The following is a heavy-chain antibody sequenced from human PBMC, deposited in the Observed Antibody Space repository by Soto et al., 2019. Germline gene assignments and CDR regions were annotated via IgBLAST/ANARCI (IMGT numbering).Heavy chain of an antibody. CDR2: IKSRTDGGTT. J-gene: IGHJ4*01. Sequence: GGSLGLSCAASGFTFSNASRSWVRQAPGKGLEWVGRIKSRTDGGTTDYAAPVKGRFTISRDDSKDAPYLQMTSLKTEDTAFYYCTTDDPINSYWGHGTLVTVSS. CDR3: TTDDPINSY. CDR1: GFTFSNAS. V-gene: IGHV3-15*01.